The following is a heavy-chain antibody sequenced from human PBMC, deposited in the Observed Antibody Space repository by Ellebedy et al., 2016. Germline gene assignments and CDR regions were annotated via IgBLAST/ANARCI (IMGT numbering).Heavy chain of an antibody. V-gene: IGHV3-23*01. Sequence: GESLKISXAASGFTFSSYAMSWVRQAPGKGLEWVSAISGSGGSTYYADSVKGRFTTSRDNSKNTLYLQMNSLRAEDTAVYYCAKASMVRGVIISGRPNYGMDVWGQGTTVTVSS. CDR2: ISGSGGST. D-gene: IGHD3-10*01. J-gene: IGHJ6*02. CDR3: AKASMVRGVIISGRPNYGMDV. CDR1: GFTFSSYA.